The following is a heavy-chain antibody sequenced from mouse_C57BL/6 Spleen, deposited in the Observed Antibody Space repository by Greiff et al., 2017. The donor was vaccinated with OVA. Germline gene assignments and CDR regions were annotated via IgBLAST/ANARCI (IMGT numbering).Heavy chain of an antibody. D-gene: IGHD1-1*01. Sequence: EVHLVESGGDLVKPGGSLKLSCAASGFTFSSYGMSWVRQTPDKRLEWVATISSGGSYTYYPDSVKGRFTISRDNAKNTLYLQMSSLKSEDTAMYYCARHRGYGSSYWYFDVWGTGTTVTVSS. CDR1: GFTFSSYG. V-gene: IGHV5-6*01. J-gene: IGHJ1*03. CDR3: ARHRGYGSSYWYFDV. CDR2: ISSGGSYT.